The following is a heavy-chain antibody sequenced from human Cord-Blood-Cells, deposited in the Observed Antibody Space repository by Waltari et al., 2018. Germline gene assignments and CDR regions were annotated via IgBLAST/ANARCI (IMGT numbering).Heavy chain of an antibody. CDR1: GYTFTGYY. CDR2: INPNSGGT. D-gene: IGHD3-10*01. CDR3: ARVHEGPMGKQFDY. J-gene: IGHJ4*02. Sequence: QVQLVQSGAEVKKPGASVKVSCKASGYTFTGYYMHWVRQAPGQGLEWMGWINPNSGGTNDAQRFQGRVTMTRDTSISTAYMELSRLSSDDTAVYYCARVHEGPMGKQFDYWGQGTLVTVSS. V-gene: IGHV1-2*02.